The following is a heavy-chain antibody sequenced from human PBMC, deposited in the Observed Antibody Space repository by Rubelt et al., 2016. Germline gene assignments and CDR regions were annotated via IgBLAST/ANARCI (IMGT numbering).Heavy chain of an antibody. CDR3: ARDWDDYSKFDY. D-gene: IGHD4-11*01. Sequence: GGGVFQPGRSLRLSCAASGFTFSSYAMHWVRQAPGKGLEWLTVIQFDGAATYYADSVKGRFAISRDNSKNTLFLQMNSLRAEDTAVYYCARDWDDYSKFDYWGQGTLVTVSS. J-gene: IGHJ4*02. V-gene: IGHV3-33*08. CDR1: GFTFSSYA. CDR2: IQFDGAAT.